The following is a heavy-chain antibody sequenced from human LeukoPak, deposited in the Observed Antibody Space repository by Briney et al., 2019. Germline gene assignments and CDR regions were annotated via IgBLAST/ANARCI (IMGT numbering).Heavy chain of an antibody. J-gene: IGHJ4*02. D-gene: IGHD5-12*01. CDR3: AKGYDIVAPDY. CDR1: GDTFTGYT. CDR2: ISGSGGST. Sequence: GGALRLSPAPCGDTFTGYTISWVPQAPGTGRGWVSAISGSGGSTYYADSVKGRFTISRDNSKNTLYLQMNSLRAEDTAVYYCAKGYDIVAPDYWGQGTLVTVSS. V-gene: IGHV3-23*01.